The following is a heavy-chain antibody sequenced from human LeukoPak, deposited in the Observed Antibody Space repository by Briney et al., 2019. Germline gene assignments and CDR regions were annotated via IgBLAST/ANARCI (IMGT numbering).Heavy chain of an antibody. CDR3: ARAAVVIRIYGLDV. CDR2: INTSGGST. Sequence: ASGKVSCKASGYTFTSYYMHWVRQAPGQGHEWMGIINTSGGSTSNAQTFQGRVTITRDTSTSTVYMELSRLRSQDTAVYYCARAAVVIRIYGLDVWGQGTTVTVSS. J-gene: IGHJ6*02. CDR1: GYTFTSYY. V-gene: IGHV1-46*01. D-gene: IGHD4-23*01.